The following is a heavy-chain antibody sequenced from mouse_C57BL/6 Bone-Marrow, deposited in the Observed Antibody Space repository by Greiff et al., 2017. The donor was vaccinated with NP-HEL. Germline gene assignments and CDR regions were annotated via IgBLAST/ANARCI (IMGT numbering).Heavy chain of an antibody. CDR1: GFNIKDDY. Sequence: VQLQQSGAELVRPGASVKLSCTASGFNIKDDYMHWVKQRPEQGLEWIGWIDPENGDTEYASKFQGKATITADTSSNTAYLQLSSLTSEDTAVYYCTTRGEGLLLAWFAYWGQGTLVTVSA. V-gene: IGHV14-4*01. D-gene: IGHD2-3*01. CDR3: TTRGEGLLLAWFAY. CDR2: IDPENGDT. J-gene: IGHJ3*01.